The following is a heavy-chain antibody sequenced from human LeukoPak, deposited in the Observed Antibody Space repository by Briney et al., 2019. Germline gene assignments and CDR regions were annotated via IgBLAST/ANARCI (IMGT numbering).Heavy chain of an antibody. CDR1: GYSISSGYY. V-gene: IGHV4-38-2*02. D-gene: IGHD1-7*01. Sequence: SETLSLTCTVSGYSISSGYYWGWIRQPPGKGLEWIGSIYHSGSTYYNPSLKSRVTISVDTSKNQFSLKLSSATAADTAVYYCIGTTRYYYYYYMDVWGKGTTVTVSS. CDR3: IGTTRYYYYYYMDV. CDR2: IYHSGST. J-gene: IGHJ6*03.